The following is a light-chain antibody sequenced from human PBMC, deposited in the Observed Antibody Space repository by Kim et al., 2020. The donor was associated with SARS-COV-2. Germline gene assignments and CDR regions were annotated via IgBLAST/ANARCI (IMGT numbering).Light chain of an antibody. Sequence: SSELTQDPAVSVALGQTVRITCQGDSLRSYYATWYQQKPGQAPILVIYGKNNRPSGIPDRFSGSSSGNTASLTITGTQSGDEADYYCNSRDRHDNVVFGG. V-gene: IGLV3-19*01. CDR3: NSRDRHDNVV. CDR1: SLRSYY. CDR2: GKN. J-gene: IGLJ2*01.